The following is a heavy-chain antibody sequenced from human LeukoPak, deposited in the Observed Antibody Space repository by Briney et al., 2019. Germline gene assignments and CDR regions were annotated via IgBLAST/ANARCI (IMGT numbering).Heavy chain of an antibody. Sequence: GASVKDSCKASGYTFTGYYMHWVRQAPGQGLEWMGWINPNSGGTNYAQKFQGRVTMTRDTSISTAYMELSSLRSEDTAVYYCARVGWDYYGSGGASWFDPWGQGTLVTVSS. J-gene: IGHJ5*02. CDR1: GYTFTGYY. CDR3: ARVGWDYYGSGGASWFDP. D-gene: IGHD3-10*01. V-gene: IGHV1-2*02. CDR2: INPNSGGT.